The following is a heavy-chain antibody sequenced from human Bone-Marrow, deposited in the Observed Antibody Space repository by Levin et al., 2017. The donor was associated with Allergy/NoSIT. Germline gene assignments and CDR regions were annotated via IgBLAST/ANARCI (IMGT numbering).Heavy chain of an antibody. CDR3: AREGYNSGPDLEY. Sequence: SCAASGFTFSAHYMDWVRQAPGKGLEWVGRTTDKAKSYTAEYAASVRGRFTISRDDSKNSLYLQMNSLKTEDTAVYYCAREGYNSGPDLEYWGQGTPVTVSS. J-gene: IGHJ4*02. D-gene: IGHD6-19*01. V-gene: IGHV3-72*01. CDR1: GFTFSAHY. CDR2: TTDKAKSYTA.